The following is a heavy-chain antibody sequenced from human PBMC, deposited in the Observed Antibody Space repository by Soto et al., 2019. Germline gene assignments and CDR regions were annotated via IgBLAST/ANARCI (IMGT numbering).Heavy chain of an antibody. CDR3: ARGRFGELLYPATWFDP. D-gene: IGHD3-10*01. CDR1: GGSVSSGSYY. V-gene: IGHV4-61*01. Sequence: PSETLSLTCTVSGGSVSSGSYYWSWIRQPPGKGLEWIGYIYYSGSTNYNPSLKSRVTISVDTSKNQFSLKLSSVTAADTAVYYCARGRFGELLYPATWFDPWGQGTLVTVSS. J-gene: IGHJ5*02. CDR2: IYYSGST.